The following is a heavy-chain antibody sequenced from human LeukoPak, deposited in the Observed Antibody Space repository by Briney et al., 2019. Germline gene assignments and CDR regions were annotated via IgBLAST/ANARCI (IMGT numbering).Heavy chain of an antibody. CDR2: IKGIGSTK. Sequence: GGSLRLSCAASGFTLSSYEMNWVRQAPGKGLGWVLKIKGIGSTKYCADSVKGRFTISRDNAENSLYLQMNSLRAEDTAVYYCARDMGEWELRSPFDYWGQGTLVTVSS. J-gene: IGHJ4*02. CDR3: ARDMGEWELRSPFDY. V-gene: IGHV3-48*03. D-gene: IGHD1-26*01. CDR1: GFTLSSYE.